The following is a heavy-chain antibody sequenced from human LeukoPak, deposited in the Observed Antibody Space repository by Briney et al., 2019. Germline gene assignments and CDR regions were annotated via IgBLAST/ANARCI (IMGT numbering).Heavy chain of an antibody. Sequence: GGSLRLSCAASGFTFSSYEMNWVRQAPGKGLEWVSYISSSSSTIYYADSVKGRFTISRDNAKNSLYLQMNSLRAEDTAVYYCARSRIAGPRLNWFDPWGQGTLVTVSS. V-gene: IGHV3-48*01. CDR3: ARSRIAGPRLNWFDP. D-gene: IGHD6-13*01. CDR1: GFTFSSYE. J-gene: IGHJ5*02. CDR2: ISSSSSTI.